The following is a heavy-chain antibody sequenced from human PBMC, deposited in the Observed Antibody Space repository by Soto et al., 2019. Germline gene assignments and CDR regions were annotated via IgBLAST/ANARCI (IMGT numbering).Heavy chain of an antibody. CDR3: ARHIGYCSGGSCYDSFWFDP. CDR1: GGSISSSSYY. D-gene: IGHD2-15*01. CDR2: SYYSGST. V-gene: IGHV4-39*01. J-gene: IGHJ5*02. Sequence: SETLSLTCTVSGGSISSSSYYWGWIRQPPGKGLEWIGSSYYSGSTYYNPSLKSRVTISVDTSKNQFSLKLSSVTAADTAVYYCARHIGYCSGGSCYDSFWFDPWGQGTLVTVSS.